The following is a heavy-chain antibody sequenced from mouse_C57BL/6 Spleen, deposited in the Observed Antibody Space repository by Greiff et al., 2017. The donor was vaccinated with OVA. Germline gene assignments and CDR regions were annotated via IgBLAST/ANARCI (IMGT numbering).Heavy chain of an antibody. CDR1: GYSFTDYN. CDR2: INPNYGTT. Sequence: VQLQQSGPELVKPGASVKISCKASGYSFTDYNMNWVKQRNGKSLEWIGVINPNYGTTSYNQKFKGKATLTVDQSASTAYMQLNRLTSEESAVYYCARRGYGGWYFDVWGTGTTVTVSS. V-gene: IGHV1-39*01. D-gene: IGHD2-10*02. CDR3: ARRGYGGWYFDV. J-gene: IGHJ1*03.